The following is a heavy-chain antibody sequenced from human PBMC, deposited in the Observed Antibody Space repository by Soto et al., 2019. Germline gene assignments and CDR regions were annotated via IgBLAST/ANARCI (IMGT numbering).Heavy chain of an antibody. CDR3: SKSPTVTPYYYYYCMEV. CDR2: ISGRGGST. CDR1: GFTFSSYS. J-gene: IGHJ6*02. Sequence: PGGSLRLSCAASGFTFSSYSMSWVRQAPGKGLEWVSAISGRGGSTYYADSVKGRFTISRDNSKNTLYLQMNSLRAEDTAVYYCSKSPTVTPYYYYYCMEVWCQGTTVTVSS. D-gene: IGHD4-17*01. V-gene: IGHV3-23*01.